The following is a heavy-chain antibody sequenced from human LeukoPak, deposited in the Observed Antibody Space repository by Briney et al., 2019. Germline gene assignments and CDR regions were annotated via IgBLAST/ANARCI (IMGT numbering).Heavy chain of an antibody. CDR3: ASRPADSTWYGVFDY. J-gene: IGHJ4*02. D-gene: IGHD6-13*01. Sequence: SETLSLTCTVSGGSINSHYWSWIRQPPGKGLEWIGYVFYPGSTNYNPSLKSRVTMSLDTSRDQFSLRLTSVTAADTAIYHCASRPADSTWYGVFDYWSQGTLVTVSS. CDR2: VFYPGST. V-gene: IGHV4-59*11. CDR1: GGSINSHY.